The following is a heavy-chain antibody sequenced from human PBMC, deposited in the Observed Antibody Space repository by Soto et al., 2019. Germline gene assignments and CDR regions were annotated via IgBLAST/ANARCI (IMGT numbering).Heavy chain of an antibody. Sequence: SETLSLTCTVSGGSISSDSYYWGCIRQSPEKGLEWIASISYSGSTYYNQTLKSRLIISVDTSKSQFSLKLSSVTAADTAVYYCARLHGYCISSSCHGHYAMDVWGQGTTVT. CDR3: ARLHGYCISSSCHGHYAMDV. J-gene: IGHJ6*02. CDR2: ISYSGST. D-gene: IGHD2-2*01. CDR1: GGSISSDSYY. V-gene: IGHV4-39*01.